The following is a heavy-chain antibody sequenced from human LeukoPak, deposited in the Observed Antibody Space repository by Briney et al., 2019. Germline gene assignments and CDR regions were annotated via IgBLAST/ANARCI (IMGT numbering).Heavy chain of an antibody. CDR3: ARGEGDYGGNFVGDY. Sequence: PGGSLRLSCAASGFTFSRYSMNWVRQAPGKGLEWVSSISSSSVYIYYADSVKGRFTISRTNAKNSLYLQMNSLRAEDTAVYYCARGEGDYGGNFVGDYWGQGTLVTVSS. CDR2: ISSSSVYI. J-gene: IGHJ4*02. V-gene: IGHV3-21*01. CDR1: GFTFSRYS. D-gene: IGHD4-23*01.